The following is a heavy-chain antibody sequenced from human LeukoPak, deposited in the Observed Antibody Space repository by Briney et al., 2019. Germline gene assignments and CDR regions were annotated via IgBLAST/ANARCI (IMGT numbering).Heavy chain of an antibody. D-gene: IGHD3-3*01. CDR3: ARGVKSTYYDFWSLPSLDY. J-gene: IGHJ4*02. CDR2: IFYTGIT. V-gene: IGHV4-59*01. CDR1: GDFISNYY. Sequence: PSETLSLTCTISGDFISNYYWSWIRQPPGQTLDWLGYIFYTGITKYNPSLKSRVTISLDKSKNQFSLKVTSVTAADTAVYYCARGVKSTYYDFWSLPSLDYWGQGTLVSVSS.